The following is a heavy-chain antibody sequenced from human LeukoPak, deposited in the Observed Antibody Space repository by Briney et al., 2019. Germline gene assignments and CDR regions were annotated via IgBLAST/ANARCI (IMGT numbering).Heavy chain of an antibody. J-gene: IGHJ4*02. CDR1: GGTFSSYA. CDR3: ARTPGYYDSSGYYDHDY. V-gene: IGHV1-2*02. D-gene: IGHD3-22*01. CDR2: INPNSGGT. Sequence: ASVKVSCKASGGTFSSYAISWVRQAPGQGLEWMGWINPNSGGTNYAQKFQGRVTMTRDTSISTAYMELSRLRSDDTAVYYCARTPGYYDSSGYYDHDYWGQGTLVTVSS.